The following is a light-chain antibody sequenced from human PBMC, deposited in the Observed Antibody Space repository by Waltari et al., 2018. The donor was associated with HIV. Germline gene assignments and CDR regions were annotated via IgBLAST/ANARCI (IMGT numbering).Light chain of an antibody. CDR3: QQYNGYPRT. CDR1: QSISSW. V-gene: IGKV1-5*03. CDR2: KAS. J-gene: IGKJ1*01. Sequence: DIQMTQSPSTLSASVGDRVAITCRASQSISSWLAWYQQKPGKAPKLLIYKASNLESGVPSRFSGSGSGTEFTLTISSLQPDDFASYYCQQYNGYPRTFGQGTKVEI.